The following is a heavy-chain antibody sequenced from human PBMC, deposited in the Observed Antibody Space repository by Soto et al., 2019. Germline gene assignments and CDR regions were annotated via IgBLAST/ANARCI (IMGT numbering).Heavy chain of an antibody. D-gene: IGHD3-3*01. CDR3: ARDGPERWYDFWSGYRWDYYYYGMDV. Sequence: GGSLRLSCAASGFTFSSYAMHWVRQAPGKGLEWVAVISYDGSNKYYADSVKGRFTISRDNSKNTLYLQMNSLRAEDTAVYYCARDGPERWYDFWSGYRWDYYYYGMDVWGQGTTVTVS. CDR1: GFTFSSYA. J-gene: IGHJ6*02. CDR2: ISYDGSNK. V-gene: IGHV3-30-3*01.